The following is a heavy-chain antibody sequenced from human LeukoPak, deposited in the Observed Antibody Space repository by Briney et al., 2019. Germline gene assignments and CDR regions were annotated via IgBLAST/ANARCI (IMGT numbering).Heavy chain of an antibody. V-gene: IGHV3-7*03. J-gene: IGHJ4*02. CDR1: GFSFSNYW. CDR3: ATHAYDNDNSRYRPYED. Sequence: GGSLRLSCAASGFSFSNYWMSWVRQAPGKGLEWVANIKGDESDKYYVDSAKGRFTISRDNARNSLYLQMNSLRADDTAVYYCATHAYDNDNSRYRPYEDWGQGTLVSVSS. D-gene: IGHD3-22*01. CDR2: IKGDESDK.